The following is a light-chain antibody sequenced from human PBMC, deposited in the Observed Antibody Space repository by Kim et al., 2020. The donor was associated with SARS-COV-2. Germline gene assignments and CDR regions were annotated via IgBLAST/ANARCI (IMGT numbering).Light chain of an antibody. CDR1: QTITSQTITSY. V-gene: IGKV1-39*01. Sequence: DIQMTQSPSSLSASVGDRVTITCRASQTITSQTITSYLNWYQQKPGKAPKLLIYAASTLQSGVPSRFSGSGFGTDFTLTISSLQPEDFATYYCQQTYSTPRTFGQGTKVDIK. J-gene: IGKJ1*01. CDR2: AAS. CDR3: QQTYSTPRT.